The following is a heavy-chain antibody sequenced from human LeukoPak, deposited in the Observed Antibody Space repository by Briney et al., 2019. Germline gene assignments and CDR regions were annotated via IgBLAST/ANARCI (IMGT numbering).Heavy chain of an antibody. Sequence: GASVKVSCKASGYTFTSYGISWVRQAPGQGLEWMGWISAYNGNTNYAQKLQGRVTMTTDTSTSTAYIELKSLRSDDTAVYYCARAHAYYYGSGMNYWGQGTLVTVSS. CDR1: GYTFTSYG. D-gene: IGHD3-10*01. CDR3: ARAHAYYYGSGMNY. CDR2: ISAYNGNT. V-gene: IGHV1-18*01. J-gene: IGHJ4*02.